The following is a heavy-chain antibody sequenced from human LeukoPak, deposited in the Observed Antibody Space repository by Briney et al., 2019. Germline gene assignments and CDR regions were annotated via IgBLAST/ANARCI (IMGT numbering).Heavy chain of an antibody. CDR3: ARVPTVTFFDY. V-gene: IGHV4-39*01. Sequence: SETLSLTCTVSGGSISSSSYYWGWIRQPPGKGLEWIGSIYYSGSTYYNPSLKSRVTISVDTSKNRFSLKLNSVTAADTAVYYCARVPTVTFFDYWGQGTLVTVSS. CDR2: IYYSGST. CDR1: GGSISSSSYY. D-gene: IGHD4-17*01. J-gene: IGHJ4*02.